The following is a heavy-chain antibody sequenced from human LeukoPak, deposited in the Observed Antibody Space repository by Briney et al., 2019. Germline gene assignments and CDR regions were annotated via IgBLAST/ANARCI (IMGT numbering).Heavy chain of an antibody. J-gene: IGHJ6*02. CDR2: ISGSGGST. V-gene: IGHV3-23*01. CDR3: AKDLGTGTHCYYYGMDV. Sequence: GGSLRLSCVASGFTFSNYGMSWVRQAPGKGLEWVSAISGSGGSTYYADSVKGRFTISRDNSKNTLYLQMNSLRAEDTAVYYCAKDLGTGTHCYYYGMDVWGQGTTVTVSS. CDR1: GFTFSNYG. D-gene: IGHD7-27*01.